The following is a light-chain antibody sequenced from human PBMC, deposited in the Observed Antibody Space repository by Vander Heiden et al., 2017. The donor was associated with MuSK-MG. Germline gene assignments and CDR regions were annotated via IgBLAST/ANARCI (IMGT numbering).Light chain of an antibody. J-gene: IGLJ2*01. CDR3: FSYAGSYDVV. V-gene: IGLV2-11*01. CDR2: DVS. CDR1: SNDVGAYNY. Sequence: QSALTQPPPVAGSPGQAVTISCTGTSNDVGAYNYVCWYQQHPGKAPKLMVFDVSQRPSGVPDRVSGSKSGNTASLTISGLQAEDEADYYCFSYAGSYDVVFGGGTKLTVL.